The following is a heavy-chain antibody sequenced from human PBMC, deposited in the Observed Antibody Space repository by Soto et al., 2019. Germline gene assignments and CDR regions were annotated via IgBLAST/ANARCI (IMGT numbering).Heavy chain of an antibody. V-gene: IGHV3-11*01. CDR1: GFTFSDYY. D-gene: IGHD4-17*01. CDR3: ARAEMTTVVNYGMDV. CDR2: ISSSGSTI. J-gene: IGHJ6*02. Sequence: PGGSLRLSCAASGFTFSDYYMSWIRQAPGKGLEWVSYISSSGSTIYYADSVKGRFTISRDNAKNSLYLQMNSLRAEDTAVYYCARAEMTTVVNYGMDVWGQGTTVTVSS.